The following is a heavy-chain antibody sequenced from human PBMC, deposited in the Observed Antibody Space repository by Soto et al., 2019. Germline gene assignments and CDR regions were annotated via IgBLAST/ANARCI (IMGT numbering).Heavy chain of an antibody. CDR3: AREGRYSGSH. D-gene: IGHD6-13*01. CDR1: GGSFSGYY. Sequence: SETLSLTCAVYGGSFSGYYWSWIRQPPGKGLEWIGEINHSGSTNYNPSLKSRVTISVDTSKNQFSLKLSSVTAADTAVYYCAREGRYSGSHWGQGTLVTVTS. CDR2: INHSGST. V-gene: IGHV4-34*01. J-gene: IGHJ4*02.